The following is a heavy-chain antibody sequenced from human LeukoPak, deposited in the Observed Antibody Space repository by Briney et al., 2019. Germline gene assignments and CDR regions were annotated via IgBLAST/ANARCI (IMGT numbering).Heavy chain of an antibody. V-gene: IGHV1-18*01. D-gene: IGHD2-15*01. Sequence: ASVKVSCKASGYTFSSYGISWVRQAPGQGLEWMGWISVYNGNTNYAQKFQGRVTMTTDTSTSTAYMEVRSLRSDDTAVYYCARDEVVAAPNYFGMVVWGQGTTVSVSS. CDR3: ARDEVVAAPNYFGMVV. CDR1: GYTFSSYG. CDR2: ISVYNGNT. J-gene: IGHJ6*02.